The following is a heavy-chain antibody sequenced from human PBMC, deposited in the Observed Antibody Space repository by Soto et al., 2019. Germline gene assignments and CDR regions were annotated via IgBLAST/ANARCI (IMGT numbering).Heavy chain of an antibody. D-gene: IGHD3-3*01. V-gene: IGHV3-23*01. J-gene: IGHJ4*02. CDR1: GRTFRSYA. CDR3: AKGRKPDHDDGLCAFDS. Sequence: GGSLRLSCVVSGRTFRSYAMSWVRQAPGKGLEWVSGISGGGAGTYYADSVKGRFTISRDPSTTTLFLDMYSLGAEDTAIYYCAKGRKPDHDDGLCAFDSWGQGALVTGSS. CDR2: ISGGGAGT.